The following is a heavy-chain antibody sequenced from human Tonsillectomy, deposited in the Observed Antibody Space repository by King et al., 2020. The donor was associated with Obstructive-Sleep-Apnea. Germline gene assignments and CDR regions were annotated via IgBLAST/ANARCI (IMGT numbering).Heavy chain of an antibody. J-gene: IGHJ4*02. CDR2: SNPNNGKT. D-gene: IGHD6-19*01. V-gene: IGHV1-18*01. CDR3: ATFSSAWYFDY. CDR1: GYTFGTYG. Sequence: QLVQSGAEVKKPGASVKVSCKTSGYTFGTYGITWVRQAPGQGLEWMGGSNPNNGKTDYAQKLKGRVTMTTDASTTTAYMELRSLRSDDTAVYYCATFSSAWYFDYWGQGTLVTVPS.